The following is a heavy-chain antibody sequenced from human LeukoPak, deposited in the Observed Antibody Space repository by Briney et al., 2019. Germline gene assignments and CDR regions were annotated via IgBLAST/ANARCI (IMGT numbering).Heavy chain of an antibody. J-gene: IGHJ4*02. V-gene: IGHV3-30*18. CDR2: ISYDGSNK. CDR1: GFTFSSYG. Sequence: GSLRLSCAASGFTFSSYGMHWVRQAPGKGLEWVAVISYDGSNKYYADSVKGRFTISRDNSKNTLYLQMNSLRAEDTAVYYCAKDGLYEQWLVIDYWGQGTLVTVSS. CDR3: AKDGLYEQWLVIDY. D-gene: IGHD6-19*01.